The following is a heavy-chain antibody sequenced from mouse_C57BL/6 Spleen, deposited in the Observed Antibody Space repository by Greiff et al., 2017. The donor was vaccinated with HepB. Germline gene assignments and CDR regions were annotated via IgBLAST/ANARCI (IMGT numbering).Heavy chain of an antibody. J-gene: IGHJ3*01. CDR3: ASWDAGSSYGAY. CDR1: GYSFTDYN. CDR2: INPNYGTT. D-gene: IGHD1-1*01. Sequence: EVQLQQSGPELVKPGASVKISCKASGYSFTDYNMNWVNQSNGKSLEWIGVINPNYGTTSYTQKFKGKATLTVDQSSSTAYMQLNSLTSEDSAVYDWASWDAGSSYGAYWGQGTLVTVSA. V-gene: IGHV1-39*01.